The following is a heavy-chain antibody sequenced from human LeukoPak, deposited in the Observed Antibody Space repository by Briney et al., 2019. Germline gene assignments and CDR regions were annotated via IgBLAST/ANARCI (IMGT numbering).Heavy chain of an antibody. CDR1: GGSISSYC. CDR3: ARDRYYYDSSGYMWFDP. J-gene: IGHJ5*02. V-gene: IGHV4-4*07. D-gene: IGHD3-22*01. CDR2: IYTSGST. Sequence: PSETLSLTCTVSGGSISSYCWSWIRQPAGKGLEWIGRIYTSGSTNYNPSLKSRVTMSVDTSKNQFSLKLSSVTAADTAVYYCARDRYYYDSSGYMWFDPWGQGTLVTVSS.